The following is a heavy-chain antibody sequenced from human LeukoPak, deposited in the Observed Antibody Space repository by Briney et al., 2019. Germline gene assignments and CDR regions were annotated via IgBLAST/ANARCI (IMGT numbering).Heavy chain of an antibody. Sequence: SETLSLTCTVSGGSISSYYWSWMRQPPGKGLEWIGYIYYSGSTNYNPSLKSRVTISVDTSKNQFSLKLSSVTAADTAVYYCARHHIVVVPAAAYDAFDIWGQGTMVTVSS. D-gene: IGHD2-2*01. CDR3: ARHHIVVVPAAAYDAFDI. CDR1: GGSISSYY. CDR2: IYYSGST. J-gene: IGHJ3*02. V-gene: IGHV4-59*01.